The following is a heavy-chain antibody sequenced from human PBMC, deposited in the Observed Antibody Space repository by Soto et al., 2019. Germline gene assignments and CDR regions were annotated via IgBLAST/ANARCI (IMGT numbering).Heavy chain of an antibody. V-gene: IGHV3-53*01. Sequence: EVQVVESGGGLIQPGGSLRLSCEVSGFSVTANYMIWVRQAPEKGLEWVSVIYSGGSTYYVDSVKGRFSISRDISKNTLYLQMNSLRAEDTAVYYCHGYGYWGQGTLVTVSS. CDR1: GFSVTANY. CDR3: HGYGY. J-gene: IGHJ4*02. CDR2: IYSGGST. D-gene: IGHD5-12*01.